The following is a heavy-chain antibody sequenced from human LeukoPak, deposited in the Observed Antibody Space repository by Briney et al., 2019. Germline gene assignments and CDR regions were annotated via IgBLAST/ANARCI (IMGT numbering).Heavy chain of an antibody. D-gene: IGHD2-15*01. CDR2: INPNSGGT. CDR1: GYTFTGYY. V-gene: IGHV1-2*02. CDR3: ARDGGYCSGGSCWWEGD. J-gene: IGHJ4*02. Sequence: GASVKVSCKASGYTFTGYYMHWVRQAPGQGLEWMGWINPNSGGTNYAQKFQGRVTMTRDTSISTAYMELSRLRSDDTAVYYCARDGGYCSGGSCWWEGDWGQGTLVTVSS.